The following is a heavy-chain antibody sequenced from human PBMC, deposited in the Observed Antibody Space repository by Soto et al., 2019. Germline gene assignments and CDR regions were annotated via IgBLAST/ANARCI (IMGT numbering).Heavy chain of an antibody. CDR1: GDSISSADYF. CDR3: AREPDPPKARNDF. V-gene: IGHV4-30-4*01. CDR2: IFHRGTT. J-gene: IGHJ4*02. Sequence: PSATLSLTCSVSGDSISSADYFWTLIRQSPGKGLEWMGYIFHRGTTYYNPSLKGRLLISIENSKNQFSLRLTSVTAADSAVYFCAREPDPPKARNDFWGPGTQVTVSS.